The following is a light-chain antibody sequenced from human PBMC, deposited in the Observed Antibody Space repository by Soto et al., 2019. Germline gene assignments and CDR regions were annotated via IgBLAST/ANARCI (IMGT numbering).Light chain of an antibody. Sequence: IVLTQSPGTLSLSPGERGTLSCRASQNVTNNYLAWYQQRPGQAPRLLIYGASRRATGIPDRFSGSGSGTDFTLTISRLEPEDFAVYYCQQCAFSPRTFGQGTKLEIK. CDR2: GAS. CDR1: QNVTNNY. V-gene: IGKV3-20*01. CDR3: QQCAFSPRT. J-gene: IGKJ2*01.